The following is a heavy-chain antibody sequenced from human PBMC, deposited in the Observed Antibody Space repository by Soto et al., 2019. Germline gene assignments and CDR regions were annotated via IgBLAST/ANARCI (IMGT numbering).Heavy chain of an antibody. D-gene: IGHD2-2*01. CDR1: GFTFNSYA. V-gene: IGHV3-23*01. CDR2: IGTDGNT. CDR3: VRKYPGTRSFDY. Sequence: GGSLRLSCAASGFTFNSYAMNWVRQAPGKGLAWVSAIGTDGNTYYANSVKGRFTISRDSSRTTLYLQMNSLRVEDTALYYCVRKYPGTRSFDYWGQGTLVTVPQ. J-gene: IGHJ4*01.